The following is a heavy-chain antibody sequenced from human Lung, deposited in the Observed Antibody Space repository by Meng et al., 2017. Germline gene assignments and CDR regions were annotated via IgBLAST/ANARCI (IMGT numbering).Heavy chain of an antibody. Sequence: QARLLASGGGVKKPGASVKVSCKASASTFTSYAMHWVRQAPGQRLEWMGWINAGNGNTKYSQKFQGRVTITRDTSASTAYMELSSLRSEDTAVYYCARGDYCGGDCYWFDYWGQGTLVTVAS. V-gene: IGHV1-3*01. CDR1: ASTFTSYA. D-gene: IGHD2-21*02. CDR3: ARGDYCGGDCYWFDY. CDR2: INAGNGNT. J-gene: IGHJ4*02.